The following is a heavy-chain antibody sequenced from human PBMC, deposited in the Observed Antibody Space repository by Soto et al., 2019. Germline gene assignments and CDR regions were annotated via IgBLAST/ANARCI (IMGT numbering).Heavy chain of an antibody. CDR2: ISGSGGST. CDR3: AKRDILTGYYTPGAFDI. D-gene: IGHD3-9*01. CDR1: GFTFSSYA. V-gene: IGHV3-23*01. J-gene: IGHJ3*02. Sequence: GGSLRLSCAASGFTFSSYAMSWVRQAPGEGLEWVSAISGSGGSTYYADSVKGRFTISRDNSKNTLYLQMNSLRAEDTAVYYCAKRDILTGYYTPGAFDIWGQGTMVTVSS.